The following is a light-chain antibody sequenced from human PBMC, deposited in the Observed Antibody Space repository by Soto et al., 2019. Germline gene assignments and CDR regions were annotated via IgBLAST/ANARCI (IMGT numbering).Light chain of an antibody. CDR2: GAS. CDR1: QSVRNH. Sequence: IVLTHSQGTLHLSPEERATLXYKASQSVRNHYLGWYHEKPGQSPRLLIHGASSRATGIPDRFSGSGSGTEFTLTISSLQSEDFAVYYCQQYNNWRTFGQGTEV. V-gene: IGKV3D-15*01. J-gene: IGKJ1*01. CDR3: QQYNNWRT.